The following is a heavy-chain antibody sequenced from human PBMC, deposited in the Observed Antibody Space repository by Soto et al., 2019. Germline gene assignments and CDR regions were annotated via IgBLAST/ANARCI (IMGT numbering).Heavy chain of an antibody. Sequence: PSETLSLTCTVSGASITSGSYSWSWIRQAPGKGLEWIGNIHVTGYTAFSPSLKRRVTMSVDTSKNQFSLKLSSVTAADTAVYYCARDSTYYDFWSGPSAWGQGTLVTVSS. J-gene: IGHJ5*02. CDR1: GASITSGSYS. CDR3: ARDSTYYDFWSGPSA. D-gene: IGHD3-3*01. V-gene: IGHV4-30-2*05. CDR2: IHVTGYT.